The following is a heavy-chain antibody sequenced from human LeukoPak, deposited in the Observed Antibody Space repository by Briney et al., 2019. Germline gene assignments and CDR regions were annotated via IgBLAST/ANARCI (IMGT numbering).Heavy chain of an antibody. J-gene: IGHJ4*02. CDR3: ARDGPPSLWFGAGYFDY. D-gene: IGHD3-10*01. CDR1: GFSFSSNW. V-gene: IGHV3-7*01. CDR2: IKQDGSEK. Sequence: GGSLRLSCGVSGFSFSSNWMSWVRQAPGKGLEWVANIKQDGSEKYYVDSVKGQFTISRDNAKNSLFLQMNSLRAEDTAVYYCARDGPPSLWFGAGYFDYWGQGTLVTVSS.